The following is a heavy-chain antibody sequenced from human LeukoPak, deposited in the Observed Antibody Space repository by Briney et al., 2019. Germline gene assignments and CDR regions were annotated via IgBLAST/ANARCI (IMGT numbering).Heavy chain of an antibody. CDR1: GFTVSSNY. J-gene: IGHJ4*02. V-gene: IGHV3-53*01. D-gene: IGHD6-19*01. CDR3: ARVAEESGYSSGWIDY. Sequence: GGSLRLSCAASGFTVSSNYMSWVRQAPGKGLEWVSVIYSGVSTYYADSVKGRFTISRDNSKNTLYLQMNSLRAEDTAVYYCARVAEESGYSSGWIDYWGQGTLVTVSS. CDR2: IYSGVST.